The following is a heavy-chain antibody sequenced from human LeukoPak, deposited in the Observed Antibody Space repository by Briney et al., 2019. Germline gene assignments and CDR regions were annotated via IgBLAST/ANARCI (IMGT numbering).Heavy chain of an antibody. V-gene: IGHV4-59*01. D-gene: IGHD3-22*01. Sequence: SETLSLTCTVSGGSISSYFWSWIWQPPGKGLEWIGYIYSSGITNYNPSLKSGVTISVDTSKNQFSLKLNSVTAADTAVYYCARIIGSGSGSTFDYWDQGTLVTVSS. CDR3: ARIIGSGSGSTFDY. J-gene: IGHJ4*02. CDR1: GGSISSYF. CDR2: IYSSGIT.